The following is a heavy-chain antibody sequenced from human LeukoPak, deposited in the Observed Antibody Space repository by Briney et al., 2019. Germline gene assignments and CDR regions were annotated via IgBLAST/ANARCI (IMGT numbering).Heavy chain of an antibody. Sequence: GESLKISCMCSGYSFPSYWIAWVRQMPGKGLEWMGIIYPGDSDTRYSPSFQGQVHISADKSISTAYLQWSSLKASDTAVYYCASRALRGSDAFDIWGQGTMITVSP. V-gene: IGHV5-51*01. CDR2: IYPGDSDT. CDR3: ASRALRGSDAFDI. CDR1: GYSFPSYW. J-gene: IGHJ3*02. D-gene: IGHD2-15*01.